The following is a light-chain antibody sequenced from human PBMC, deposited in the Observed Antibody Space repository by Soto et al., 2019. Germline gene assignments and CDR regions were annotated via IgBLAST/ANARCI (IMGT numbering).Light chain of an antibody. Sequence: IQLTQSPSSLSASVGDRVTITCRASQVISKYLAWYQQKPGTAPKLLIYLASTLQGGVPSRFSGSGSGTDFSLTISSLQPDDVATYYCQYLNSFPLTFGGGTKVESK. CDR1: QVISKY. CDR3: QYLNSFPLT. V-gene: IGKV1-9*01. J-gene: IGKJ4*01. CDR2: LAS.